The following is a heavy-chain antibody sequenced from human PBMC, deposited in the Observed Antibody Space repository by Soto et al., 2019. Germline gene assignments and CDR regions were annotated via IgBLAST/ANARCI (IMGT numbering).Heavy chain of an antibody. J-gene: IGHJ1*01. CDR2: INPNSGGT. V-gene: IGHV1-2*02. Sequence: GASVKVSCKASGYTFTGYYLHWVRQAPGQGLEWMGWINPNSGGTVYAQKFQGRVTMTRDTSISTAYMELSSLKSDDTAIYYCAKGEDLVLVQRIQHWGQGTLVTVSS. CDR1: GYTFTGYY. CDR3: AKGEDLVLVQRIQH. D-gene: IGHD2-15*01.